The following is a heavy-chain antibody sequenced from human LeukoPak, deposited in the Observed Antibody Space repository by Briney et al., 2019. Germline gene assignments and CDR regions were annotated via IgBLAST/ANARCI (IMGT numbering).Heavy chain of an antibody. CDR2: VVNGA. Sequence: TLSLTCAVSGGSISSGGYFWTWIRQPPGRGLEWIGDVVNGANPSLESRVTISIDRSTNQFSLKLRSVTAADTAVYFCARGAMTPRPVVVHAYAMDVWGQGTTVTVSS. CDR3: ARGAMTPRPVVVHAYAMDV. D-gene: IGHD2-15*01. CDR1: GGSISSGGYF. J-gene: IGHJ6*01. V-gene: IGHV4-30-2*01.